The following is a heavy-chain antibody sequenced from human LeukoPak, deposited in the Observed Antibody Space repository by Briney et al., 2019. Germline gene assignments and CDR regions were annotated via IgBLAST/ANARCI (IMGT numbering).Heavy chain of an antibody. CDR2: IYYSGST. CDR1: GGSISSYY. D-gene: IGHD3-3*01. V-gene: IGHV4-59*01. CDR3: AGSYSDFWSGYSSYMEV. Sequence: SETLSLTCTVSGGSISSYYWSWIRQPPGKGLERIGYIYYSGSTNYNPSLKSRVTISVDTSKNQFSLKLSSVTAADTAVYYCAGSYSDFWSGYSSYMEVGGKGPTVTVSS. J-gene: IGHJ6*03.